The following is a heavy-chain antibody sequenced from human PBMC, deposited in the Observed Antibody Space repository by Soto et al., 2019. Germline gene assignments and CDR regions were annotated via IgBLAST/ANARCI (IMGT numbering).Heavy chain of an antibody. Sequence: KASETLSLTCTVSGGSVSSGSYYWSWIRQPPGKGLEWIGYIYYSGSTNYNPSLKSRVTISVDTSKNQFSLKLNSVTAADTAVYYCARESVWFGESFDYWGQGTLVTVSS. D-gene: IGHD3-10*01. J-gene: IGHJ4*02. CDR2: IYYSGST. V-gene: IGHV4-61*01. CDR3: ARESVWFGESFDY. CDR1: GGSVSSGSYY.